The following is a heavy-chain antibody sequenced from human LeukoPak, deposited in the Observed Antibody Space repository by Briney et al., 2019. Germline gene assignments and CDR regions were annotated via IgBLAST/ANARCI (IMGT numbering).Heavy chain of an antibody. CDR1: GYTFTGYY. Sequence: GASVKVSCKASGYTFTGYYMHWVRQAPGQGLEWMGWINPNSGGTDYAQKSQGRVTMTRDTSISTAYMELSRLRSDDTAVYYCASPYCGGDCYYYYGMDVWGQGTTVTVSS. V-gene: IGHV1-2*02. D-gene: IGHD2-21*02. J-gene: IGHJ6*02. CDR3: ASPYCGGDCYYYYGMDV. CDR2: INPNSGGT.